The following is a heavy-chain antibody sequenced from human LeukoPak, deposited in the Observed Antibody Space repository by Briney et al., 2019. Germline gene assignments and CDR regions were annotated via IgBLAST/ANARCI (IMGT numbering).Heavy chain of an antibody. CDR1: GFTFSSYE. J-gene: IGHJ4*02. Sequence: TGGSLRLSCAASGFTFSSYEMNWVRQAPGKGLEWVSYIGSSGSTIYYADSVKGRFTVSRDNAKNSLYLQMNSLRAEDTAVYYCASPEGPKAEWGQGTLVTVSS. CDR2: IGSSGSTI. V-gene: IGHV3-48*03. D-gene: IGHD1-14*01. CDR3: ASPEGPKAE.